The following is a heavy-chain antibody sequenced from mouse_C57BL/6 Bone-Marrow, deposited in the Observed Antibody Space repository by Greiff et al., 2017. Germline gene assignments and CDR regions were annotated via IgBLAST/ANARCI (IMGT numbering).Heavy chain of an antibody. J-gene: IGHJ3*01. CDR1: GYAFSSSW. CDR2: IYPGDGDT. CDR3: ARGYPAWFAY. V-gene: IGHV1-82*01. Sequence: VQLQQSGPELVKPGASVKISCKASGYAFSSSWMNWVKQRPGKGLEWIGRIYPGDGDTNYNGKFKGKATLTADKSSSTAYMQLSSLTSEDAAVYVCARGYPAWFAYWGQGTLVTVSA. D-gene: IGHD1-2*01.